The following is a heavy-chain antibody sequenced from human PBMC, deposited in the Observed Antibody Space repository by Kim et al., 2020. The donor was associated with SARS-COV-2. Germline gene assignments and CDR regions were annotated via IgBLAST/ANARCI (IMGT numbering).Heavy chain of an antibody. CDR1: GYTFTSYA. CDR2: INAGNGNT. Sequence: ASVKVSCKASGYTFTSYAMHWVRQAPGQRLEWMGWINAGNGNTKYSQKFQGRVTITRDTSASTAYMELSGLRSEDTAVYYCARGSITIFGVVIGTDAFDIWGQGTMVTVSS. V-gene: IGHV1-3*01. J-gene: IGHJ3*02. D-gene: IGHD3-3*01. CDR3: ARGSITIFGVVIGTDAFDI.